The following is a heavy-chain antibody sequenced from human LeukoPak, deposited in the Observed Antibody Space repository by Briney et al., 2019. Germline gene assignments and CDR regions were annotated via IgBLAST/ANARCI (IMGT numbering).Heavy chain of an antibody. Sequence: GGSLRLSCAASGFTFSSYSMSWVRQAPGKGLEWVSYIRSSGSPIYYADSVRGRFTISRDNAKNSLDLQMNSLRDEDTAVYYCVRDPDALDFWGQGTPVTVSA. V-gene: IGHV3-48*02. CDR2: IRSSGSPI. CDR1: GFTFSSYS. CDR3: VRDPDALDF. J-gene: IGHJ4*02.